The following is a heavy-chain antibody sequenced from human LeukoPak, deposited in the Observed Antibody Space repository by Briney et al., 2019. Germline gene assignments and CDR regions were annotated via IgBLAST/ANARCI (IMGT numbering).Heavy chain of an antibody. V-gene: IGHV1-2*02. D-gene: IGHD3-10*01. CDR1: GYTFTGYY. CDR2: INPNSGGT. Sequence: ASVKVSCKASGYTFTGYYMHWVRQAPGQGLEWMGWINPNSGGTNYAQKFQGRVTMTRDTSISTAYMELSRLRSDDTAVYYCARGGPWFGELLVGYYYYYMDVWGKGTKVTVSS. J-gene: IGHJ6*03. CDR3: ARGGPWFGELLVGYYYYYMDV.